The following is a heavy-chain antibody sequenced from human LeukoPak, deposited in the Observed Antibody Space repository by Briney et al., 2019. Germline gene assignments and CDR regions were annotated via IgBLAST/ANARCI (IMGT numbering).Heavy chain of an antibody. CDR1: GFTFSTYE. CDR2: ISSNGGST. CDR3: ARSAPDDILTGLYYMDV. Sequence: PGGSLRLSCAASGFTFSTYEMHWVRQAPGKGLEYVSAISSNGGSTYYANSVKGRFTISRDNSKNTLYLQMGSLRAEDMAVYYCARSAPDDILTGLYYMDVWGKGTTVTISS. V-gene: IGHV3-64*01. J-gene: IGHJ6*03. D-gene: IGHD3-9*01.